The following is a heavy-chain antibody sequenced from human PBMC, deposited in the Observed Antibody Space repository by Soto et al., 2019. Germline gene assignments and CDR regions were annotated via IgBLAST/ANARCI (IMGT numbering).Heavy chain of an antibody. CDR1: GFTFSSYA. CDR2: ISGSGGST. Sequence: GGSLRLSCAASGFTFSSYAMSWVRQAPGKGLEWVSGISGSGGSTYYADSVKGRFTISRDNSKNTLYLQMNSLRAEDTAVYYCVKDRGGMTTKPRGLFDYWGQGIVVT. CDR3: VKDRGGMTTKPRGLFDY. D-gene: IGHD3-10*01. J-gene: IGHJ4*01. V-gene: IGHV3-23*01.